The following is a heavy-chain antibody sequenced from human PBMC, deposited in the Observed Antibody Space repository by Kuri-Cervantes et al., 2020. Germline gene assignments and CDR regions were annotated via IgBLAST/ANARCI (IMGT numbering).Heavy chain of an antibody. CDR2: INHSGST. Sequence: GSLRLSCAVYGGSFSGYYWSWIRQPPGKGLEWIGEINHSGSTNYNPSLKSRVTISVDTSKNQFSLKLSSVTAADTAVYYCARDPEHDFWSGHPFDNWGQGTLVTVSS. J-gene: IGHJ4*02. V-gene: IGHV4-34*01. CDR1: GGSFSGYY. CDR3: ARDPEHDFWSGHPFDN. D-gene: IGHD3-3*01.